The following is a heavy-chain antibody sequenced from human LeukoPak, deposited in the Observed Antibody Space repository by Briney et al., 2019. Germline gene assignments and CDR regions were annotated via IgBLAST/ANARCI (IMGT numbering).Heavy chain of an antibody. Sequence: SETLSLTCTVSGGSISSYYWSWIRQPPGKGLEWIGYIYYSGSTNYNPSLKSRVTISADTSKNQFSLKLSSVTAADTAVYYCAREGLIQLFDYWGQGTLVTVSS. J-gene: IGHJ4*02. D-gene: IGHD5-18*01. V-gene: IGHV4-59*12. CDR2: IYYSGST. CDR3: AREGLIQLFDY. CDR1: GGSISSYY.